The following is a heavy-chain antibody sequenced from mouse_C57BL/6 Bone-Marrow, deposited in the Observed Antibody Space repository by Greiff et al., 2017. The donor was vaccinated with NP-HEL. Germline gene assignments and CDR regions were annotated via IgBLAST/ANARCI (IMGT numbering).Heavy chain of an antibody. CDR3: ARGYYYGSNYYAMDY. V-gene: IGHV5-4*03. CDR2: ISDGGSYT. J-gene: IGHJ4*01. Sequence: EVMLVESGGGLVKPGGSLKLSCAASGFTFSSYAMSWVRQTPEKRLEWVATISDGGSYTYYPDNVKGRFTISRDNAKNNLYLQMSHLKSEDTAMYYCARGYYYGSNYYAMDYWGQGTSVTVSS. CDR1: GFTFSSYA. D-gene: IGHD1-1*01.